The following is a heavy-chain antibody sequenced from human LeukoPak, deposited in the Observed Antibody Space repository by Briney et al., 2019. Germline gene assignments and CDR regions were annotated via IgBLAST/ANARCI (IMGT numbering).Heavy chain of an antibody. D-gene: IGHD2-21*02. V-gene: IGHV3-48*03. J-gene: IGHJ4*02. CDR3: ASSYCGGDCYSGGFDY. CDR1: GFIFSSYE. Sequence: PGGSLRLSCAVSGFIFSSYEMNWVRQAPGKGLEWVSYISSSGSTIYYADSVKGRFTISRDNAKNSLYLQMNSLRAEDTAVYYCASSYCGGDCYSGGFDYWGQGTLVTVSS. CDR2: ISSSGSTI.